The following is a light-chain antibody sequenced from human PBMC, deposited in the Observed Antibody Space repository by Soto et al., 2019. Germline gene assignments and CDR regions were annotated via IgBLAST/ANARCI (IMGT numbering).Light chain of an antibody. CDR2: TNN. Sequence: QSVLTQPPSASGTPGQRVTISCSGSSSNIGSNTVNWYQQLPGAAPKLLIYTNNLRPSGVPDRFSGSKSGTSASLAISGLQSEDEADYYCAAWDDSLSGVVFGGGTQLTVL. CDR3: AAWDDSLSGVV. CDR1: SSNIGSNT. V-gene: IGLV1-44*01. J-gene: IGLJ2*01.